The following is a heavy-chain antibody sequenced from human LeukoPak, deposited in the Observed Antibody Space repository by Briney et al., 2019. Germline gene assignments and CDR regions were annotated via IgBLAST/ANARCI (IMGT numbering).Heavy chain of an antibody. J-gene: IGHJ5*02. CDR2: ISSSSSYI. Sequence: PGGSLRLSCAASEFSVSSNYMSWVRQAPGKGLEWVSSISSSSSYIYYADSVKGRFTISRDNAKNSLYLQMNSLRAEDTAVYYCAKDSWSWYRKWFDPWGQRTLGTVSS. CDR1: EFSVSSNY. V-gene: IGHV3-21*01. CDR3: AKDSWSWYRKWFDP. D-gene: IGHD6-13*01.